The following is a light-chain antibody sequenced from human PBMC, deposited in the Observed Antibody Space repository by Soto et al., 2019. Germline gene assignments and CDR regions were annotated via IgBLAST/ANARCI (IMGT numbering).Light chain of an antibody. CDR3: QVWDSSSDHSGV. CDR1: NIGSKS. V-gene: IGLV3-21*04. Sequence: SYELTQPPSVSVAPGKTARITCGGNNIGSKSVHWYQQKPGQAPVLVISYDSDRPSGIPERFSGSNSGNTATLTISRVEAGDEADYYCQVWDSSSDHSGVFGTGTKVTVL. J-gene: IGLJ1*01. CDR2: YDS.